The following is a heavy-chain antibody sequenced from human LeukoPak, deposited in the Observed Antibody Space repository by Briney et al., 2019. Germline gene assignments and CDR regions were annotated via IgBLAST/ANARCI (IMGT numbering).Heavy chain of an antibody. D-gene: IGHD3-10*01. CDR1: GFTFSSYW. CDR3: AKAMVPLDYYYYMDV. V-gene: IGHV3-7*01. Sequence: GGSLRLSCAASGFTFSSYWMTWVRQAPGRGLEWVANIEQDGGETYYVDSVKGRFTISRDNSKNTLYLQMNSLRAEDTAVYYCAKAMVPLDYYYYMDVWGKGTTVTVSS. CDR2: IEQDGGET. J-gene: IGHJ6*03.